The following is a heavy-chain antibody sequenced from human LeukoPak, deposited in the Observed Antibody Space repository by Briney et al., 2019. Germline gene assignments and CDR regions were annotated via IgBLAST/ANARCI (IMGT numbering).Heavy chain of an antibody. CDR1: GFTFSGSA. J-gene: IGHJ5*02. Sequence: QAGGSLRLSCAASGFTFSGSAMHWVRQASGKGLKWVGRIRSKANSYATAYAASVKGRFTISRDDSKNTAYLQMNSLKTEDTAVYYCTRGSGTINWFDPWGQGTLVTVSS. CDR2: IRSKANSYAT. D-gene: IGHD2-15*01. V-gene: IGHV3-73*01. CDR3: TRGSGTINWFDP.